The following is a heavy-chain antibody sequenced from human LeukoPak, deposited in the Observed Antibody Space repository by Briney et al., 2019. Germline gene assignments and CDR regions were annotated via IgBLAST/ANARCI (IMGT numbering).Heavy chain of an antibody. CDR2: TSFDGTTK. V-gene: IGHV3-30*04. J-gene: IGHJ4*02. CDR1: GFTFSTYA. D-gene: IGHD3-10*01. Sequence: GGSLRLSCAASGFTFSTYAMHWVRQAPGKGLEWVAVTSFDGTTKYHADSVKGRFTVSRDNSKNTLILQMNSLRAEDTAVYYCAKDLVRGGIDYWGQGTLVTVSS. CDR3: AKDLVRGGIDY.